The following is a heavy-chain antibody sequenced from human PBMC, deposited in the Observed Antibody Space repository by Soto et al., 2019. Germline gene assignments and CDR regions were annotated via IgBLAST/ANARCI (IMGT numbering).Heavy chain of an antibody. CDR2: INPSGGST. D-gene: IGHD6-13*01. CDR1: GNTFTSHY. CDR3: ARDQIAGTYFFDY. Sequence: ASVKVSCKASGNTFTSHYIHWVRQAPGQGPEWMGIINPSGGSTSYAQKFQSRVTMTRDTSTSTVYTELSSLRSEDTAVYYCARDQIAGTYFFDYWGQGTLVTVSS. V-gene: IGHV1-46*01. J-gene: IGHJ4*02.